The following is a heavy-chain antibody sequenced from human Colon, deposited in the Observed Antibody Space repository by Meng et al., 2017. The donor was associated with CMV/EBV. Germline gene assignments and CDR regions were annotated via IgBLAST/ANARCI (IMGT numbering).Heavy chain of an antibody. CDR2: MNPNSGNT. CDR3: ARFYPYCSGGKCYPYFDY. J-gene: IGHJ4*02. D-gene: IGHD2-15*01. CDR1: YTFTSYD. V-gene: IGHV1-8*01. Sequence: YTFTSYDLNCVRQATGQGLEWMGWMNPNSGNTGYAQKFQGRVTMTRNTSISTAYMELSSLDFEDTAVYYCARFYPYCSGGKCYPYFDYWGQGSLVTVSS.